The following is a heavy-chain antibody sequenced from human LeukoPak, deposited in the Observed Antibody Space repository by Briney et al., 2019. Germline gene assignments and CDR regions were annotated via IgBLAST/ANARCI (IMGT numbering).Heavy chain of an antibody. J-gene: IGHJ4*02. CDR1: GFTVSSNY. Sequence: PGGSLRLSCAASGFTVSSNYMSWVRQAPGKGLEWVAFIRYDGSNKYYADSVKGRFTISRDNSKNTLYLQMNSLRAEDTAVYYCAKDGGLSIAARRELDYWGQGTLVTVSS. CDR3: AKDGGLSIAARRELDY. CDR2: IRYDGSNK. D-gene: IGHD6-6*01. V-gene: IGHV3-30*02.